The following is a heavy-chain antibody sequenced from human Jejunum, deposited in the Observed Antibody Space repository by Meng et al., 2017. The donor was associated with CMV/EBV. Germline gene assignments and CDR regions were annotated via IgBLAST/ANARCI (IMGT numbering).Heavy chain of an antibody. Sequence: SGSTVDSYSISWGRQDPGQGPEWIGEIIPVLGKAKFAQKFKGRLTITADKSTSTVYMELNSLTSDDTAVYYCGRVLVFYYAMDVWGQGTMVTVSS. CDR2: IIPVLGKA. CDR1: GSTVDSYS. V-gene: IGHV1-69*10. CDR3: GRVLVFYYAMDV. J-gene: IGHJ6*02. D-gene: IGHD3-3*01.